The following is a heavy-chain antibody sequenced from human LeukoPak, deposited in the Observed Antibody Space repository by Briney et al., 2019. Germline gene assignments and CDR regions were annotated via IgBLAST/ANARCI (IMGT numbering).Heavy chain of an antibody. D-gene: IGHD5-24*01. CDR1: GFTFSSYG. CDR2: IWSDGSNK. J-gene: IGHJ4*02. CDR3: AQEIGWHGNVMIPPYLDS. V-gene: IGHV3-30*02. Sequence: PGGSLRLSCAASGFTFSSYGVHWVRQAPGKGLDWVALIWSDGSNKYYADSVKGRFTISRDNSMNTVYLQMNSLRVEDTAVYYCAQEIGWHGNVMIPPYLDSWGQGTLVTVSS.